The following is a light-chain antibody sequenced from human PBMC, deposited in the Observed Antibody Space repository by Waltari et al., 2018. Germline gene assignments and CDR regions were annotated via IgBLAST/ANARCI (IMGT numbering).Light chain of an antibody. CDR2: EVS. CDR1: SADVGGYTY. CDR3: SSKTSASGV. V-gene: IGLV2-14*01. Sequence: QSALTQPASVSGSPGQSITISCTGTSADVGGYTYVSWYQQYPGKAPQLMIYEVSFRPSGISNRFSGSKSGNTATLTISGLQAEDEADYYCSSKTSASGVFGTGTTVTVL. J-gene: IGLJ1*01.